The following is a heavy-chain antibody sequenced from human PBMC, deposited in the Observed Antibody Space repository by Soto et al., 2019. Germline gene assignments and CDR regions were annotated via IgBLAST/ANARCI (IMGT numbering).Heavy chain of an antibody. D-gene: IGHD3-22*01. V-gene: IGHV4-59*01. Sequence: RSLTCTVSGGSISSYYWSWIRQPPGKGLEWIGYIYYSGSTNYNPSLKSRVTISVETSKNQFSLKLSSVTAADTAVYYCARDGGSGYSLDYWGQGTLVTVSS. CDR3: ARDGGSGYSLDY. CDR2: IYYSGST. CDR1: GGSISSYY. J-gene: IGHJ4*02.